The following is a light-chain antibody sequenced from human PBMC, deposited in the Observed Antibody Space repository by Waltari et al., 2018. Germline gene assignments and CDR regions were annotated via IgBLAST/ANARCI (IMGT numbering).Light chain of an antibody. CDR3: QQSYSTPFT. J-gene: IGKJ3*01. CDR1: QGIISY. CDR2: AAS. V-gene: IGKV1-39*01. Sequence: DIQMTQSPSSLSASVGDRVTITCRASQGIISYLNWYQQKPGKAPKLLIYAASSLQSGVPSRCSGSGSGTDFTLTISSLQPEDFATYYCQQSYSTPFTFGPGTKVDIK.